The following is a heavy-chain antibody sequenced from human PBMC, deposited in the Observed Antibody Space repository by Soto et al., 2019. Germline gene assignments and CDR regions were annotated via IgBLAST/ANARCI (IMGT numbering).Heavy chain of an antibody. V-gene: IGHV1-69*06. CDR3: AREGQPESYYYYGMDV. J-gene: IGHJ6*02. CDR1: GGTFSSYA. D-gene: IGHD6-13*01. Sequence: SVKVSCKASGGTFSSYAISWVRQAPGQGLEWMGGIIPIFGTANYAQKFQGRVTITADKSTSTAYMELSSPRSEDTAVYYCAREGQPESYYYYGMDVWGQGTTVTVSS. CDR2: IIPIFGTA.